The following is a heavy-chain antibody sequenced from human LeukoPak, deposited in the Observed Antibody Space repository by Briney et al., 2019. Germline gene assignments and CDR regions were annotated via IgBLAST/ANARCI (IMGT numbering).Heavy chain of an antibody. V-gene: IGHV3-7*04. CDR3: ARAGVVRYYYYYMDV. Sequence: GGSLRLSCAASGFTFSNYWMTWVRQAPGKGLEWVANIKQDGSEKYYVDSVKGRFTISRDNAKNSLSLQMNSLRAEDTAVYYCARAGVVRYYYYYMDVWGKGTTVTVSS. D-gene: IGHD2-21*01. CDR2: IKQDGSEK. J-gene: IGHJ6*03. CDR1: GFTFSNYW.